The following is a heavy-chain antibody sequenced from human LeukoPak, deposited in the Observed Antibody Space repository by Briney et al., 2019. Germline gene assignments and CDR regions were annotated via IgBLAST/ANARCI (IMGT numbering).Heavy chain of an antibody. CDR3: ARARTVVTSKDY. J-gene: IGHJ4*02. CDR2: ISYDGSNK. CDR1: GFTFSSYA. D-gene: IGHD2-21*02. Sequence: GGSLRLSCAASGFTFSSYAMHWVRQAPGKGLEWAAVISYDGSNKYYADSVKGRFTISRDNSKNTLYLQMNSLRAEDTAVYYCARARTVVTSKDYWGQGTLVTVSS. V-gene: IGHV3-30-3*01.